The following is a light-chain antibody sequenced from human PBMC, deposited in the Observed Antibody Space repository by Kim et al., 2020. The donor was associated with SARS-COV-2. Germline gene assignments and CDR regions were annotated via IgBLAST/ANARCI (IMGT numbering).Light chain of an antibody. J-gene: IGLJ3*02. V-gene: IGLV7-46*01. CDR1: TGAVTSGHY. CDR3: LLSYSGARWV. Sequence: QAVVTQEPSLTVSPGGTVTLTCGSSTGAVTSGHYPYWFQQKPGQAPRTLIYDTCNKHSWTPARFSGSLLGGKAALTLSGTQPEDEAEYYCLLSYSGARWVFGGGTKLTVL. CDR2: DTC.